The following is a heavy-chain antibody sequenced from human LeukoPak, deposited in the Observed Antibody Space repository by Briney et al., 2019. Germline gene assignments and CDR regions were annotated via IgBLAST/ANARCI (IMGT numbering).Heavy chain of an antibody. CDR3: ATPSHSRSSVDC. V-gene: IGHV4-39*01. CDR2: MYYSGST. J-gene: IGHJ4*02. Sequence: SETLSLTCTVSGGSIISSNYYGDWIRQPPGKGLEWVGSMYYSGSTYYNPSLKSRLTISVNTSNNQFSLKLSSVTAADTAVYYCATPSHSRSSVDCWGQGTLVTVSS. CDR1: GGSIISSNYY. D-gene: IGHD6-6*01.